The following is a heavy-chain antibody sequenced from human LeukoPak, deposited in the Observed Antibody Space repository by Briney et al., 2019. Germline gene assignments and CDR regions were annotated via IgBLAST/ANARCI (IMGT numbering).Heavy chain of an antibody. V-gene: IGHV1-24*01. Sequence: ASVKVSCKVSGYTLTELSMHWVRHAPGKRLQGMGGFDSEDGETIYAQKLQRRVTMTEDTSKDTAYMELSSLRSEDTAVYYCATGPEVVVITDLYYFDYWGEGSMVGVCS. J-gene: IGHJ4*02. CDR1: GYTLTELS. CDR3: ATGPEVVVITDLYYFDY. D-gene: IGHD3-22*01. CDR2: FDSEDGET.